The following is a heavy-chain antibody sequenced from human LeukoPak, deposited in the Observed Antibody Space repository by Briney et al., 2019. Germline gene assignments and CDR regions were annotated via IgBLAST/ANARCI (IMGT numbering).Heavy chain of an antibody. CDR2: IYYSGST. D-gene: IGHD3/OR15-3a*01. V-gene: IGHV4-31*03. CDR3: AGSAGFLDIDY. CDR1: GGSISSGGYY. J-gene: IGHJ4*02. Sequence: PSQTLSLTCTVSGGSISSGGYYWSWIGQHPGKGLEWIGYIYYSGSTYYNPSLKSRVTISVDTSKNQFSLKLSSVTAADTAVYYCAGSAGFLDIDYWGQGTLVTVSS.